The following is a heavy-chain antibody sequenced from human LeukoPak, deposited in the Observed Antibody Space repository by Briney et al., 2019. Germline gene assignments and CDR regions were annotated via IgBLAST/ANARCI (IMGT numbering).Heavy chain of an antibody. J-gene: IGHJ4*02. CDR1: GYTFTSYG. CDR3: ARGDIVATRGFYYFDY. CDR2: IGAYDGNT. Sequence: ASVKVSCKASGYTFTSYGISWVRQAPGQGLEWMGWIGAYDGNTNYAQKLQGRVTMTTDTSTSTAYMELRSLRSDDTAVYYCARGDIVATRGFYYFDYWGQGTLVTVSS. V-gene: IGHV1-18*04. D-gene: IGHD5-12*01.